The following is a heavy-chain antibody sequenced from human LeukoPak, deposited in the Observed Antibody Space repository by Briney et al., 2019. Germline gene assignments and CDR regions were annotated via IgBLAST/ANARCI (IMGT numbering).Heavy chain of an antibody. CDR3: TRDYGVLFDY. CDR1: GFTFSGSA. D-gene: IGHD4-17*01. V-gene: IGHV3-73*01. J-gene: IGHJ4*02. CDR2: IRSKANSYAT. Sequence: PGGSLRPSCAASGFTFSGSAIHWVRQASGKGLEWVGRIRSKANSYATSSAASVKGRFTISRDDSKNTAYLQMNSLKTEDTAVYYCTRDYGVLFDYWGQGTLVTVSS.